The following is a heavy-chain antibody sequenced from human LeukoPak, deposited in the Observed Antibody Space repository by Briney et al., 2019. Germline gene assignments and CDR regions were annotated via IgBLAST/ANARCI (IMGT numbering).Heavy chain of an antibody. Sequence: ETSETLSLTCTVSGYFISSGYYWGWIRQPPGKGLQWIGSIHHSGSTYYNPSLKSRVTISVDTSKNQFSLKLSSVTAADTAVYYCARLPRVPQYYYDSSGGHFDYWGQGTLVTVSS. CDR2: IHHSGST. D-gene: IGHD3-22*01. CDR3: ARLPRVPQYYYDSSGGHFDY. CDR1: GYFISSGYY. J-gene: IGHJ4*02. V-gene: IGHV4-38-2*02.